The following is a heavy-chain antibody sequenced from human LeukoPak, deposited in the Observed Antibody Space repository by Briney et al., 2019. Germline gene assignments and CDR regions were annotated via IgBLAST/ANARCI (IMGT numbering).Heavy chain of an antibody. J-gene: IGHJ3*02. V-gene: IGHV3-9*01. D-gene: IGHD3-22*01. CDR2: ISWNSGRI. Sequence: PGGSLRPSCAASGFTFNGYAMHWVPQAPGKGLKWFSGISWNSGRIGYADSVKCRFTISRDNAKNSLYVQINTLRAEDTAFYYCAKAPSGDSSGYYTDAFDIWGQGTMVTVSS. CDR3: AKAPSGDSSGYYTDAFDI. CDR1: GFTFNGYA.